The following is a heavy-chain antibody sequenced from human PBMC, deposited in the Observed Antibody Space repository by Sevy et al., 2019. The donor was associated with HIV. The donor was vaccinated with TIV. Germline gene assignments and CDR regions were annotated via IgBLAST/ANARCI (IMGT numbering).Heavy chain of an antibody. Sequence: GGSLRLSCAASGFTFSSYSMNWVRQAPGKGLEWVSSISSSSGYIYYADSVKGRFTISRDNAKNSLYLQMNSLRAEDTAVYYCAAGTVVTPYWFDPWGQGTLVTVSS. V-gene: IGHV3-21*01. D-gene: IGHD2-21*02. CDR2: ISSSSGYI. J-gene: IGHJ5*02. CDR3: AAGTVVTPYWFDP. CDR1: GFTFSSYS.